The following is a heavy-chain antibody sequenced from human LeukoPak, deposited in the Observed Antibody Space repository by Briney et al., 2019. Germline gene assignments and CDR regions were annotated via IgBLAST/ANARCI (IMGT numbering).Heavy chain of an antibody. CDR1: GYTFTSYG. J-gene: IGHJ4*02. CDR2: ISGSGGST. V-gene: IGHV3-23*01. Sequence: SCKASGYTFTSYGISWVRQAPGKGLEWVSAISGSGGSTYYADSVKGRFTISRDNSKNTLYLQMNSLRAEDTAIYYCAKVLGSGSGYPIDYWGQGTLVTVSS. D-gene: IGHD6-19*01. CDR3: AKVLGSGSGYPIDY.